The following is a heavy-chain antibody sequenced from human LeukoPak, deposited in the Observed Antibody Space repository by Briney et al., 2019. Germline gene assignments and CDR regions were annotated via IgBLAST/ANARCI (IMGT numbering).Heavy chain of an antibody. V-gene: IGHV4-39*01. J-gene: IGHJ3*02. CDR2: IYYSGST. CDR1: GGSLSSSSYY. D-gene: IGHD3-3*01. Sequence: SETLSLTCTVSGGSLSSSSYYWGWIRPPQGKGLEWIGSIYYSGSTNYTPSLTSRVTISVNTSKNQFSLKLSSVTAADTAVYYCARHETIFGGSFDIWGQGTMVTVSS. CDR3: ARHETIFGGSFDI.